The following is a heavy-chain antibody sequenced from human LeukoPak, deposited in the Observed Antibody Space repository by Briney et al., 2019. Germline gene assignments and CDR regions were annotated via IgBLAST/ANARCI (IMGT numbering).Heavy chain of an antibody. D-gene: IGHD3-22*01. CDR3: AKVYDYYDSSGYFDY. CDR2: ISYDGSNK. J-gene: IGHJ4*02. Sequence: PGRSLRLSCAASGFTFSSYGMHWVRQAPGKGLEWVAVISYDGSNKYYADSVKGRFTISRDNSKNTLYLQMNSLRAEDTAVYCCAKVYDYYDSSGYFDYWGQGTLVTVSS. V-gene: IGHV3-30*18. CDR1: GFTFSSYG.